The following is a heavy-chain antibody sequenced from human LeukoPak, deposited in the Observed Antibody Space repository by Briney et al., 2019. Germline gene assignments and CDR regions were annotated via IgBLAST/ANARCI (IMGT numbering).Heavy chain of an antibody. CDR2: INSDGSST. V-gene: IGHV3-74*01. J-gene: IGHJ4*02. CDR1: GFTFSSYW. CDR3: ARAPPYDSSGYVGYFDY. Sequence: PGGSLRLSCAASGFTFSSYWMHWVRQAPGKGLVWVSRINSDGSSTSYADSVKGRFTISRDNAKNTLYLQMNSLRAEDTAVYYCARAPPYDSSGYVGYFDYWGQGTLVTVSS. D-gene: IGHD3-22*01.